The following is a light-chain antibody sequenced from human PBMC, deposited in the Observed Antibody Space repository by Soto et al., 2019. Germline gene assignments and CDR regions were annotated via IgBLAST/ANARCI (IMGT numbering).Light chain of an antibody. CDR1: NSNIGNNY. J-gene: IGLJ2*01. CDR2: RNN. V-gene: IGLV1-47*01. CDR3: ATWDDSLNGVV. Sequence: QSVLTQPPSASGTPGQRVSISCSGSNSNIGNNYEYWYQQLPGTAPRLLIYRNNQRPSGVPDRFSGSKSGTSASLAISGLRSGDEADYYCATWDDSLNGVVFGGGTKLTVL.